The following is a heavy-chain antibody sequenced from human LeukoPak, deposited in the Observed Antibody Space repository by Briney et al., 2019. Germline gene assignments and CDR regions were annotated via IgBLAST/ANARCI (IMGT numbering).Heavy chain of an antibody. CDR1: GFTFSTHA. CDR3: VQELGRYRNNCFDY. D-gene: IGHD1-26*01. CDR2: IDSSGDYT. Sequence: GGSLRLSCVASGFTFSTHAMTWVRQAPGKGLEWVSSIDSSGDYTFYADSVKGRFTISRDDSKNTLYLQMNSLRAEDTAVYYCVQELGRYRNNCFDYWGQGPLVTVSS. J-gene: IGHJ4*02. V-gene: IGHV3-23*01.